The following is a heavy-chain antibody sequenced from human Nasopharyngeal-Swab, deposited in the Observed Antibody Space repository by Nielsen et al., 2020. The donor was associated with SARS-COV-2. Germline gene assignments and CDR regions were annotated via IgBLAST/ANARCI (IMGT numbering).Heavy chain of an antibody. CDR2: MSSSGGTI. D-gene: IGHD2-15*01. J-gene: IGHJ3*02. Sequence: GESLKISCAASGFSISNYGMNWVRQAQGKGLEWVSHMSSSGGTIYYADSVKGRFTISRDNAKNSIYLQMNSLRAEDTAVYYCRGWFATFDIWGQGTLVTVSS. V-gene: IGHV3-48*03. CDR1: GFSISNYG. CDR3: RGWFATFDI.